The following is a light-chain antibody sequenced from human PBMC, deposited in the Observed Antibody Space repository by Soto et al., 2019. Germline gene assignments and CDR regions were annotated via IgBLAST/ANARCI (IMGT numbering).Light chain of an antibody. Sequence: QSALTQPASVSGSPGQSITISCIGTSSDVGGHNYVSWYQQYPGKAPKLMISEVSDRPSGISYRFSGSTSGNTASLTISWLQAEDEADYYCSSYTSSNTWIFGGGTKLTVL. CDR2: EVS. V-gene: IGLV2-14*01. J-gene: IGLJ2*01. CDR3: SSYTSSNTWI. CDR1: SSDVGGHNY.